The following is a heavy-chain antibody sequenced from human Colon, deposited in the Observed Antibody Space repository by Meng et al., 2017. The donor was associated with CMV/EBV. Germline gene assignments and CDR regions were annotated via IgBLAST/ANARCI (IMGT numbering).Heavy chain of an antibody. V-gene: IGHV3-48*03. Sequence: GGSLRPSGAASGFSFSNYEVNWVRQAPGKGLEWVAYISRSGDIIYYADSVKGRFTVSRDNANNSLFVQMNSLRGEDTGVYYCARIMFCSDTSCYSHYGMDVWGQGTTVTVSS. J-gene: IGHJ6*02. CDR3: ARIMFCSDTSCYSHYGMDV. D-gene: IGHD2-2*02. CDR2: ISRSGDII. CDR1: GFSFSNYE.